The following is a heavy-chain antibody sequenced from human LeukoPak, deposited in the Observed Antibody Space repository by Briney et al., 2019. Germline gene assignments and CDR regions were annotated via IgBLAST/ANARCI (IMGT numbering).Heavy chain of an antibody. V-gene: IGHV5-51*01. CDR2: IYPGDSDT. Sequence: GESLKISCKGSGYSFTSYWIGLVRQMPGKGLGWMGIIYPGDSDTRYSPSFQGQVTISADKSISTAYLQWSSLKASDTAMYYCARGYCSSTSCYGDAFDIWGQGTMVTVSS. D-gene: IGHD2-2*01. CDR3: ARGYCSSTSCYGDAFDI. CDR1: GYSFTSYW. J-gene: IGHJ3*02.